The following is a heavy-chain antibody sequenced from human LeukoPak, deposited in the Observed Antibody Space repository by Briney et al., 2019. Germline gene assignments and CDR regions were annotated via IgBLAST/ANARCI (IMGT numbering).Heavy chain of an antibody. CDR2: IIPIFGTA. CDR1: GGTFSSYA. Sequence: GASVKVSCKASGGTFSSYAISWVRQAPGQGLERMGGIIPIFGTANYAQKLQGRVTMTTDTSTSTAYMELRSLRSDDTAVYYCARGASGSPRGDFDYWGQGTLVTVSS. D-gene: IGHD1-26*01. V-gene: IGHV1-69*05. CDR3: ARGASGSPRGDFDY. J-gene: IGHJ4*02.